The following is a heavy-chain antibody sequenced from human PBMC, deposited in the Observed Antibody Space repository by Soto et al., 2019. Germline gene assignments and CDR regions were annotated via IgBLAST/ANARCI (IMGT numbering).Heavy chain of an antibody. CDR1: GGSMSGYY. CDR2: IYSSGST. J-gene: IGHJ6*02. CDR3: ARELPQRQGRNMDV. D-gene: IGHD1-1*01. Sequence: SETLSLTCTVSGGSMSGYYWSWVRQPAGKGLEWIGRIYSSGSTNYSPSLKSRVTMSLDTSRNQFSLQLTSVTAADTAVYYCARELPQRQGRNMDVWGQGTTVTVSS. V-gene: IGHV4-4*07.